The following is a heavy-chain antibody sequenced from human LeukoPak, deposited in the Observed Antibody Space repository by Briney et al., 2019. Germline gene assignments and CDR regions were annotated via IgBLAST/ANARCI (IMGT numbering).Heavy chain of an antibody. V-gene: IGHV3-21*01. CDR3: ARDGGEQLVGPFDY. CDR2: ISSSSSYI. CDR1: GFTFNDYS. Sequence: GGSLRLSCAASGFTFNDYSINWVRQAPGKGLEWVSSISSSSSYIYYADSVKGRFTISRDNSKNTLYLQMNSLRAEDTAVYYCARDGGEQLVGPFDYWGQGTLVTVSS. J-gene: IGHJ4*02. D-gene: IGHD6-6*01.